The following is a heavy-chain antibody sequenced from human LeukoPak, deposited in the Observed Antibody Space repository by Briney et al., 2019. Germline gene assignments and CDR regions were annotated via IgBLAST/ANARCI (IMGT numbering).Heavy chain of an antibody. CDR1: GFTFSGYD. J-gene: IGHJ3*01. CDR3: VRDKLGGAFDV. V-gene: IGHV3-48*02. Sequence: GGSLRLSCAASGFTFSGYDMNWVRQAPGKGLEWVSFITRSSGTIYYADSVKGRFTVSRDNAESSLYLQMNSLRDEYTAVYSCVRDKLGGAFDVWGHGTMVTVSS. D-gene: IGHD1-7*01. CDR2: ITRSSGTI.